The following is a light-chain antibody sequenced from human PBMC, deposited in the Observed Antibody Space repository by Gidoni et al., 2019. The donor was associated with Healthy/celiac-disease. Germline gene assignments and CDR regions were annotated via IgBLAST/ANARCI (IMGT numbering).Light chain of an antibody. CDR3: QSYDSSLSGHVV. V-gene: IGLV1-40*01. Sequence: QSALTQPPSVSGAPGQGGTISCTGSSSNIGAGYEVHWYQQLPGTAPNLLIYGNSNRPSGVPDRFSGSKSGTSASLAITGLQAEDEADYYCQSYDSSLSGHVVFGGGTKLTVL. CDR1: SSNIGAGYE. J-gene: IGLJ2*01. CDR2: GNS.